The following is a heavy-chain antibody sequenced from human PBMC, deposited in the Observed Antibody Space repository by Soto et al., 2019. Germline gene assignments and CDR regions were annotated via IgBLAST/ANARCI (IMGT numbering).Heavy chain of an antibody. CDR1: GYTFTSYG. J-gene: IGHJ4*02. V-gene: IGHV1-18*01. D-gene: IGHD3-16*01. CDR2: ISAYNGNT. Sequence: QVQLVQSGAEVKKPGASVKVSCKVSGYTFTSYGISWVRQAPGQGLEWMGWISAYNGNTNYAQRLQGRVTLATDTSTSTAYMELRSLRSDDTAVYFCASDPALNVITAQNFDYWGQGTLVTVSS. CDR3: ASDPALNVITAQNFDY.